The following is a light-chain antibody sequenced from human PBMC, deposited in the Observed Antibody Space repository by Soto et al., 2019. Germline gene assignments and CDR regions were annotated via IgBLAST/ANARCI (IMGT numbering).Light chain of an antibody. CDR1: QSVSNNY. CDR3: QQYGSSGT. Sequence: EIVLTQSPGTLSLSPGERATLSCRASQSVSNNYLAWYQQKPGQAPRLLIYGASNRSTGIPDRCSGSVSGRNFTLTISRVEPEDFAVYYCQQYGSSGTFGQGTKVEIK. V-gene: IGKV3-20*01. J-gene: IGKJ1*01. CDR2: GAS.